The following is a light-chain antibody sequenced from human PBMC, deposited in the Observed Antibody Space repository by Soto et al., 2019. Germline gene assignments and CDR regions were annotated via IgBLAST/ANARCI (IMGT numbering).Light chain of an antibody. Sequence: IPMTQPPSTLSGSLGERVNITCRASQTISSWLAWYQQKPGKAPKLLIYKASTLKSGVPSRFSGSGSGTEFTLTISSLQPDDFATYYCQHYNSYSEALGQGTKVDIK. CDR2: KAS. V-gene: IGKV1-5*03. CDR1: QTISSW. J-gene: IGKJ1*01. CDR3: QHYNSYSEA.